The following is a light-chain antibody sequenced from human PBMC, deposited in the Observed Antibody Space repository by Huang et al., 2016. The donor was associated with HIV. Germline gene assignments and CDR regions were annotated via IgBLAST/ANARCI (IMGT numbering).Light chain of an antibody. V-gene: IGKV3-15*01. Sequence: EMVLTQSPDTLSVSPGERATLSCRASQGVSNNLAWYQQKPGQAPRLLIYAAPSRVTGVPARFSGSGSGTDFTLTIRSLQSEDVAVYFCQHYNDWPRTFGQGTNLEIK. CDR1: QGVSNN. CDR2: AAP. J-gene: IGKJ2*01. CDR3: QHYNDWPRT.